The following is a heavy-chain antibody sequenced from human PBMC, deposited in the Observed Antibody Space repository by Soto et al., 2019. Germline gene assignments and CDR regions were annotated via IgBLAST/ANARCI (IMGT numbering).Heavy chain of an antibody. D-gene: IGHD6-13*01. CDR1: GGTFSSYT. CDR3: ARGGPDSSIAAAQGNWFDP. Sequence: EASVKVSCKASGGTFSSYTISWVRQAPGQGLEWMGRIIPILGIANYAQKFQGRVTITADKSTSTAYMELSSLRSEDTAVYYCARGGPDSSIAAAQGNWFDPWGQGTLVTVSS. CDR2: IIPILGIA. J-gene: IGHJ5*02. V-gene: IGHV1-69*02.